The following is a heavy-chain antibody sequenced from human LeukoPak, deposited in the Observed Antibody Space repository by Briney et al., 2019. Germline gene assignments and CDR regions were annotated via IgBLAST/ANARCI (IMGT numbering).Heavy chain of an antibody. CDR2: IYYSGST. CDR3: ARGILTGLDYFDY. CDR1: GGSISSYY. D-gene: IGHD3-9*01. V-gene: IGHV4-59*01. Sequence: PSETLSLTCTVSGGSISSYYWSWIRQPPGKGLEWIGYIYYSGSTNYNPSLKSRVTISVDTSKNQFSLKLSSVTAADTAVYYCARGILTGLDYFDYWSQGTLVTVSS. J-gene: IGHJ4*02.